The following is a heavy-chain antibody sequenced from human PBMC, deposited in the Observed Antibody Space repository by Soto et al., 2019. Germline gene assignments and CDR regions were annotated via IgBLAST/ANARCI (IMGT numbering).Heavy chain of an antibody. CDR3: TSDLPDNWSDP. D-gene: IGHD3-22*01. V-gene: IGHV3-15*01. CDR1: GIIFSNAW. CDR2: IKRLTDGATT. Sequence: GGSLRLSCEVSGIIFSNAWMNWVRQAPGKGLGWVARIKRLTDGATTDYAAPVRGRFTISRDDSKNVLYLQMNGLKSEDTGVYFCTSDLPDNWSDPWGRGTQVTVSS. J-gene: IGHJ5*01.